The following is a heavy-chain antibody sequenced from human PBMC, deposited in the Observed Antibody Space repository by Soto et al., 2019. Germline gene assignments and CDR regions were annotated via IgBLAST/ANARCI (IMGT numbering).Heavy chain of an antibody. CDR2: ITGSGSTI. J-gene: IGHJ6*02. D-gene: IGHD3-16*01. V-gene: IGHV3-11*01. Sequence: WGSLRLSCTASRFTFSDYYMNWIRQAPGKGLEWVSYITGSGSTIYYADSVKGRFTISRDNAKNSLYLQMNSLRAEDTAVYYCAVIPYPYYYYGMDVWGQGTTVTVSS. CDR1: RFTFSDYY. CDR3: AVIPYPYYYYGMDV.